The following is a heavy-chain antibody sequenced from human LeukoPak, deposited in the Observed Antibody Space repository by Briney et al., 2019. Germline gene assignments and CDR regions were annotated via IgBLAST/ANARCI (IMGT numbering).Heavy chain of an antibody. D-gene: IGHD1-26*01. J-gene: IGHJ4*02. CDR3: ARGRGDSGSYLAVIGAKFDY. Sequence: GASVKVSCKASGYTFTSYDINWVRRATGQGLEWMGWMNPNSGNTGYAQKFQGRVTMTRNTSISTAYMELSSLRSEDTAVYYCARGRGDSGSYLAVIGAKFDYWGQGTLVTVSS. CDR2: MNPNSGNT. V-gene: IGHV1-8*01. CDR1: GYTFTSYD.